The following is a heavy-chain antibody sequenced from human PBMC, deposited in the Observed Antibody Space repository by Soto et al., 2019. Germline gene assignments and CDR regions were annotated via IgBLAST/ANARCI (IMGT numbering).Heavy chain of an antibody. CDR3: ARDAQSITGTTADYYGMDV. Sequence: SETLSLTCTVSGGSISSGGYYWSWIRQHPGKGLEWIGYIYYSGSTYYNPSLKSRVTISVDTSKNQFSLKLSSVTAADTAVYYCARDAQSITGTTADYYGMDVWGQGTTVTVSS. J-gene: IGHJ6*02. D-gene: IGHD1-7*01. CDR2: IYYSGST. CDR1: GGSISSGGYY. V-gene: IGHV4-31*03.